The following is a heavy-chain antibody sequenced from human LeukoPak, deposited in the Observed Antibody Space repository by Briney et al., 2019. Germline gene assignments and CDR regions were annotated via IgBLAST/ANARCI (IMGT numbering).Heavy chain of an antibody. CDR1: GFTFSSYG. V-gene: IGHV3-20*04. CDR2: INWNGGTT. D-gene: IGHD2-8*01. J-gene: IGHJ4*02. Sequence: GGSLRLSCAASGFTFSSYGMSWVRQAPGKGLEWVSGINWNGGTTGYADSVKGRFTISRDNSKNTLYLQMNSLRAEDTAVYYCARRVYGSYFDYWGQGTLVTVSS. CDR3: ARRVYGSYFDY.